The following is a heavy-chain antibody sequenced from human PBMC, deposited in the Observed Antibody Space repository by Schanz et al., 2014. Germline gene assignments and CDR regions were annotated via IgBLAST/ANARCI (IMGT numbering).Heavy chain of an antibody. CDR1: GYTFSDYG. V-gene: IGHV1-18*01. CDR2: ISPYTGNT. J-gene: IGHJ4*02. Sequence: QVQLVQSGAEVKKPGASVKVSCKTSGYTFSDYGITWVRQAPGQGLEWVGWISPYTGNTHYFDKMEGRVTMTTDTSTSTAYMELSSLRSEDTAVYYCARGYGDSPTDIWGQGTLVTVSS. CDR3: ARGYGDSPTDI. D-gene: IGHD4-17*01.